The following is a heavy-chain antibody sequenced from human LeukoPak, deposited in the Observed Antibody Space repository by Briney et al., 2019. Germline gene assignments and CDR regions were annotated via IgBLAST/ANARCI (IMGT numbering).Heavy chain of an antibody. CDR1: GGSINSYY. J-gene: IGHJ6*03. CDR3: ARVPPTVTAGRYYYCYMDV. D-gene: IGHD4-17*01. V-gene: IGHV4-59*01. Sequence: SETLSLTCTVSGGSINSYYWSWIRQPPGKGPEWIGYIYYSGSTTYNPSLKSRVTISVDTSKNQFSLKVSSVTAADTAVYYCARVPPTVTAGRYYYCYMDVWGKGTTVTVSS. CDR2: IYYSGST.